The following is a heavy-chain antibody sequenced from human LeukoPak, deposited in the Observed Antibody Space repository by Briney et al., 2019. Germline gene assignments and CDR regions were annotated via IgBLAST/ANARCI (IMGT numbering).Heavy chain of an antibody. D-gene: IGHD6-13*01. Sequence: GGSLRLSCAASGFTFNKFGMHWVRQAPGKGLEWVGRIKSKTDGGTTDYAAPVKGRFTISRDDSKNTLYLQMNSLKTEDAAVYYCTTDANIAAAGTGNYWGQGTLVTVSS. V-gene: IGHV3-15*01. CDR2: IKSKTDGGTT. CDR1: GFTFNKFG. J-gene: IGHJ4*02. CDR3: TTDANIAAAGTGNY.